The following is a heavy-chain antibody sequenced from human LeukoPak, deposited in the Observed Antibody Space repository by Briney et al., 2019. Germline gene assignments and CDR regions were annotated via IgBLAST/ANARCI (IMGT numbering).Heavy chain of an antibody. CDR3: ATQFYTITIFGVVTLYYFDY. J-gene: IGHJ4*02. V-gene: IGHV4-34*01. D-gene: IGHD3-3*01. CDR1: GGSFSSYY. Sequence: SETLSLTCAVYGGSFSSYYWSWIRQPPGQGLEWIGEVNRSGNNNYNPSPKSRVTISVDTSKNQFSLKLSSVTAADTAVYYCATQFYTITIFGVVTLYYFDYWGQGTLVTVSS. CDR2: VNRSGNN.